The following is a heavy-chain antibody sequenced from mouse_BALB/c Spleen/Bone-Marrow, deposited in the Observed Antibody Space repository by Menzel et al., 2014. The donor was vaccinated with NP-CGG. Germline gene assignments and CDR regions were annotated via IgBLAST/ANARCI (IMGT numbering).Heavy chain of an antibody. V-gene: IGHV14-3*02. CDR1: GFNIKDTY. CDR3: ARDNEHDAMDY. CDR2: IDPANGNT. J-gene: IGHJ4*01. Sequence: EVQLQQSGAELVKPGASVKLSCTASGFNIKDTYMHWVQQRPEQGLEWIGWIDPANGNTKYAPNFQGKATIPADTSSNTAYLQLSSLTSEDTAVYYCARDNEHDAMDYWGQGTSVTVSS.